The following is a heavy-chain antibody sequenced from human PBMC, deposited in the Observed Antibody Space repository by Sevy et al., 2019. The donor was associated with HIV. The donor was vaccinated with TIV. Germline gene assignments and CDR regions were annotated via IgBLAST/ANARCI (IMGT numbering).Heavy chain of an antibody. CDR2: IWYDGSGK. V-gene: IGHV3-33*06. Sequence: GGSLRLSCAASGFSFSSYGMHWIRQAPGKGLEWVAVIWYDGSGKYYSDSVKGRFTISRDNSKNTLFLQMNGLRVEDTAIYYCAKGAGQYFFDYWGQGTLVTVSS. D-gene: IGHD1-26*01. CDR3: AKGAGQYFFDY. CDR1: GFSFSSYG. J-gene: IGHJ4*02.